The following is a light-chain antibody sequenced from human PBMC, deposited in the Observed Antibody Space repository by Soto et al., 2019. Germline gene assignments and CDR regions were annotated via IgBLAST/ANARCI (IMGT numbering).Light chain of an antibody. CDR1: QGIRNY. Sequence: DLQMTQSPTSLSASVGDRVTITCRASQGIRNYVAWYQQIPGKAPKLLIYAASTLQSGVPSRFSGSGSGTDFTLTINGLQPEXXXXXXXQKXSSVPVFGPGTKVEIK. CDR3: QKXSSVPV. CDR2: AAS. V-gene: IGKV1-27*01. J-gene: IGKJ3*01.